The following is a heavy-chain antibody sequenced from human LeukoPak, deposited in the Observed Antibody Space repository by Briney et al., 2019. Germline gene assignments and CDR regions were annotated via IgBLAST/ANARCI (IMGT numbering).Heavy chain of an antibody. J-gene: IGHJ4*02. CDR2: IHHSGST. V-gene: IGHV4-59*02. CDR1: GDSVTNHQ. D-gene: IGHD6-6*01. Sequence: PSETLSLTCTVSGDSVTNHQWSWVRPPPGKGLEWIAYIHHSGSTNYNPSLKNRVTISIDTSKNQFSLRLISVTAADTAVYYCARYPLAFDFWGQGILVTVSS. CDR3: ARYPLAFDF.